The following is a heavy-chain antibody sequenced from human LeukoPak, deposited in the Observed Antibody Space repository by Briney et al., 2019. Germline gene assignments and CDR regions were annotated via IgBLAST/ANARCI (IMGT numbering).Heavy chain of an antibody. D-gene: IGHD3-10*01. CDR2: IYYSGST. Sequence: SETLSLTCTVSGGSISSYYWSWIRQPPGKGLEWIGYIYYSGSTSYNPSLKSRVTISVDTSKNQFSLKLSSVTAADTAVYYCARSSVNYYGSGSNLNWFDPWGQGTLVTVSS. V-gene: IGHV4-59*01. CDR1: GGSISSYY. CDR3: ARSSVNYYGSGSNLNWFDP. J-gene: IGHJ5*02.